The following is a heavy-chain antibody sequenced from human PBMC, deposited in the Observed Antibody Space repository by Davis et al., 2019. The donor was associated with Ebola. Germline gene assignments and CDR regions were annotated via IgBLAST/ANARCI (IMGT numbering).Heavy chain of an antibody. V-gene: IGHV1-8*01. D-gene: IGHD3-16*02. CDR2: MNPNSGNT. CDR1: GYTFTSYD. J-gene: IGHJ6*02. CDR3: ARDLGGVIVRYYYYGMDV. Sequence: AASVKVSCKASGYTFTSYDINWVRQATGQGLEWMGWMNPNSGNTGYAQKFQGSITMTRNISISTAYMELNSLRSEDTAVYYCARDLGGVIVRYYYYGMDVWGQGTTVTVSS.